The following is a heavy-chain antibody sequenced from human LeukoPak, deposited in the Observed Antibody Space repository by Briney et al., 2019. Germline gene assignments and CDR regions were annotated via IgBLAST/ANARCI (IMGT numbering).Heavy chain of an antibody. CDR3: AKDRGGDWDAFDI. Sequence: GGSLSLSCAASGFTFSSYAMSWFRQAPGKGLEWVSAISGSGGSTYYADSVKGRFTISRDNSKNTLYLQMNSLRAEDTAVYYCAKDRGGDWDAFDIWGQGTMVTVSS. CDR1: GFTFSSYA. V-gene: IGHV3-23*01. J-gene: IGHJ3*02. CDR2: ISGSGGST. D-gene: IGHD2-21*02.